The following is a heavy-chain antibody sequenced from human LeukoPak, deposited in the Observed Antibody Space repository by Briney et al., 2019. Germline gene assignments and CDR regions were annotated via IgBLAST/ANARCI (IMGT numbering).Heavy chain of an antibody. CDR2: ISGSGIST. J-gene: IGHJ4*02. Sequence: GGSLRLSCAASGFTFSSYTMSWVRQAPGKGLEWVSGISGSGISTYYADSVKGRFTISRDSSKNTLYLQMNSLRAEDTAIYYCAKARSYGYFDYWGQGTLVTVSS. D-gene: IGHD5-18*01. CDR1: GFTFSSYT. V-gene: IGHV3-23*01. CDR3: AKARSYGYFDY.